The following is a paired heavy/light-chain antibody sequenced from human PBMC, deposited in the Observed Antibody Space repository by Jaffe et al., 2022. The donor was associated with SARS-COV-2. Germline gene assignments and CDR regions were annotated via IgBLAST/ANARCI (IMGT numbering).Light chain of an antibody. J-gene: IGKJ1*01. CDR1: QTISTW. CDR2: KAS. CDR3: QQYNSYSRT. V-gene: IGKV1-5*03. Sequence: DIQVTQSPSTLSASVGDRVTITCRASQTISTWLAWYQQKPGKAPKLLIYKASSLKSGVPSRFSGSGSGTEFTLTISSLQPDDFATYYCQQYNSYSRTFGQGTKVEIK.
Heavy chain of an antibody. V-gene: IGHV4-59*01. Sequence: QVQLQESGPGLVKPSETLSLTCTVSGGSINTYYWSWIRQPPGKGLEWIGYIYDSGSTNYNPSLKSRVTISVDTSKNQFSLKLSSVTAADTAVYYCAGELPPPWGSYYYGMDVWGHGTTVTVSS. D-gene: IGHD1-26*01. CDR3: AGELPPPWGSYYYGMDV. J-gene: IGHJ6*02. CDR1: GGSINTYY. CDR2: IYDSGST.